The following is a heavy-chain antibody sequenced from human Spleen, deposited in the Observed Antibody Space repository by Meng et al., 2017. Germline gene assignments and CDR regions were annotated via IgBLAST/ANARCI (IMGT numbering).Heavy chain of an antibody. J-gene: IGHJ4*02. Sequence: GGSLRLSCTASGFTFDNYAMSWVRQAPGKGLEWVSGSNWNSITTSYAESVKGRFTISRDNAKNSLYLQMNSLRAEDTALYYCAKEGCSGGSCDSGADYWGQG. CDR1: GFTFDNYA. V-gene: IGHV3-20*04. CDR2: SNWNSITT. D-gene: IGHD2-15*01. CDR3: AKEGCSGGSCDSGADY.